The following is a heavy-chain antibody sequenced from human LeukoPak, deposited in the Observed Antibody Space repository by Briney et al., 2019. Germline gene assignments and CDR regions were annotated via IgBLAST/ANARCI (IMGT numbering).Heavy chain of an antibody. CDR2: INHSGST. CDR1: GGSFSGYY. D-gene: IGHD1-26*01. V-gene: IGHV4-34*01. CDR3: ARNSGSYLHNWFDP. J-gene: IGHJ5*02. Sequence: PSETLSLTCAVYGGSFSGYYWSWIRQPPGKGLEWIGEINHSGSTNYNPSLKSRVTISVDTSKNQFSLKLSSVTAADTAVYYCARNSGSYLHNWFDPWGQGTLVTVSS.